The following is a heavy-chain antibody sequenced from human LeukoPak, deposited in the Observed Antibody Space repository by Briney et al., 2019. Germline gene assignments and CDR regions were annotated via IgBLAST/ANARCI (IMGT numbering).Heavy chain of an antibody. D-gene: IGHD2-15*01. CDR1: GGSFSGYY. V-gene: IGHV4-34*01. CDR3: VRGATCSGGSCYQDY. CDR2: INHSGST. J-gene: IGHJ4*02. Sequence: PSETLSLTCAVYGGSFSGYYWSWIRQPPGKGLEWIGEINHSGSTNYNPSLKSRVTISVDTSKNQFSLKLSSVTAADTAVYYCVRGATCSGGSCYQDYWGQGTLVTVSS.